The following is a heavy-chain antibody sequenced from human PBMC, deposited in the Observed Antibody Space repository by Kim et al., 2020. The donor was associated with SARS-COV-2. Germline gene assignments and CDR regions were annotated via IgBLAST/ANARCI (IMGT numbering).Heavy chain of an antibody. J-gene: IGHJ4*02. Sequence: STNYNPSLKSRVTISVDTSKNQFSLKLSSVTAADTAVYYCASRAGIRDYWGQGTLVTVSS. V-gene: IGHV4-34*01. CDR3: ASRAGIRDY. CDR2: ST. D-gene: IGHD3-10*01.